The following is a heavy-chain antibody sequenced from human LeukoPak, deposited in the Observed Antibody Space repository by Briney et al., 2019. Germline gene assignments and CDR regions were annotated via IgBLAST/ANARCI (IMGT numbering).Heavy chain of an antibody. CDR1: GFTFSNYA. D-gene: IGHD3-16*01. V-gene: IGHV3-30*18. Sequence: PGRSLRLSCAASGFTFSNYAMHWVRQAPGKGLEWVAVISSDGSDKYYTDSVKGRFTISRDNSKNTLHLEMNSLGAEDTGLFYCAKDPGSIRNYFDYWGRGTLVTVSS. CDR3: AKDPGSIRNYFDY. CDR2: ISSDGSDK. J-gene: IGHJ4*02.